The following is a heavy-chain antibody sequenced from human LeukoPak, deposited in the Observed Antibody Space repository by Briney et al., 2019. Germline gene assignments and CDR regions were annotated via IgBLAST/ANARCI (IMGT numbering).Heavy chain of an antibody. CDR2: ISGSGGST. J-gene: IGHJ5*02. V-gene: IGHV3-23*01. Sequence: GGSLRLSCAVSGFTFSNYAMNWVRQAPGKGLEWVSGISGSGGSTYYADSVKGRFTISRDNSKNTLYLQMNSLRAEDTAVYYCAKSTIFGVAGGFDPWGQGTLVTVSS. CDR3: AKSTIFGVAGGFDP. D-gene: IGHD3-3*01. CDR1: GFTFSNYA.